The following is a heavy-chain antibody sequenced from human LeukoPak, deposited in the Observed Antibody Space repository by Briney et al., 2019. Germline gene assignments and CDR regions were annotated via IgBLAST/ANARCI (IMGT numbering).Heavy chain of an antibody. D-gene: IGHD6-13*01. CDR2: IIPIFGTA. CDR3: ARVPPSSVTIAAAEYYFDY. J-gene: IGHJ4*02. Sequence: SVKVSCKASGGTFSSYAISWVRQAPGQGLEWMGGIIPIFGTANYAQKFQGRVTITTDESTSTAYMELSSLRSKDTAVYYCARVPPSSVTIAAAEYYFDYWGQGTLVTVSS. CDR1: GGTFSSYA. V-gene: IGHV1-69*05.